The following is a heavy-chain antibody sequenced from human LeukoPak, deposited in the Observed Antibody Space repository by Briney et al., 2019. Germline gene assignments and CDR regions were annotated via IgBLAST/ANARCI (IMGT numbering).Heavy chain of an antibody. V-gene: IGHV1-69*02. J-gene: IGHJ4*02. CDR1: GGTFNNYT. Sequence: SVKVSCKTSGGTFNNYTISWVRHAPGQGLEWMGRVVPMFGIRNYPQTFRGRVNITAAKATNTVYMELRSLRAEDTAIYYCATEPSRSYSFDHLDFWGLGTPVTVSS. CDR3: ATEPSRSYSFDHLDF. CDR2: VVPMFGIR. D-gene: IGHD5-12*01.